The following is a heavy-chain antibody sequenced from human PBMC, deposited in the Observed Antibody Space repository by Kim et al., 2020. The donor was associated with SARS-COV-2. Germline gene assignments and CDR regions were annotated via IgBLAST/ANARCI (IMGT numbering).Heavy chain of an antibody. CDR1: GFTFSSYA. V-gene: IGHV3-30*04. D-gene: IGHD5-12*01. CDR2: ISYDGSNK. CDR3: ARPFMRMATNCFDY. J-gene: IGHJ4*02. Sequence: GGSLRLSCAASGFTFSSYAMHWVRQAPGKGLEWVAVISYDGSNKYYADSVKGRFTISRDNSKNTLYLQMNSLRAEDTAVYYCARPFMRMATNCFDYWGQGTLVTVSS.